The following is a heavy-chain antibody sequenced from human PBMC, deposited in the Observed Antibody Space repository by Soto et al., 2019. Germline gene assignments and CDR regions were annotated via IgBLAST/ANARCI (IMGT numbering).Heavy chain of an antibody. Sequence: QVRLVQSGAEVKKPGSSVKVSCNASGDTFNTYAISWVRQAPGQVLEWIGGIIFMVDATNYAQDFRGRATITEDKSTNLTDLELRRLRSDDPAVYYCARPFLAAVDLCGQGTMVTVSS. CDR2: IIFMVDAT. CDR3: ARPFLAAVDL. J-gene: IGHJ3*01. CDR1: GDTFNTYA. V-gene: IGHV1-69*06.